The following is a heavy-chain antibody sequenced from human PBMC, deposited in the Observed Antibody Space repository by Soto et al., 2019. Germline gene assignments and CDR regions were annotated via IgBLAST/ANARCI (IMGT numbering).Heavy chain of an antibody. CDR2: VYYSGST. CDR3: ARNTSTYFDS. Sequence: SEPLSLTCTVSGYSISNGDYWGWIRQAPGKGLEWIGSVYYSGSTHYEPSLRGRIAISVDTLKNQFSLRLPSVTAADTSMYFCARNTSTYFDSWGQGSQVTV. CDR1: GYSISNGDY. D-gene: IGHD2-21*01. V-gene: IGHV4-38-2*02. J-gene: IGHJ4*02.